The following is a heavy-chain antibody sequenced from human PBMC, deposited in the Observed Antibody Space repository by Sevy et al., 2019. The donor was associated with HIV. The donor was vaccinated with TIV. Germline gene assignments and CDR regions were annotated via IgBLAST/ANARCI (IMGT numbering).Heavy chain of an antibody. D-gene: IGHD3-10*01. CDR1: GFTFDDYG. CDR3: ARVKTMVRGVMGGYFDY. V-gene: IGHV3-20*04. J-gene: IGHJ4*02. CDR2: INWNGGST. Sequence: GGSLRLSCAASGFTFDDYGMSWVHQAPGKGLEWVSGINWNGGSTGYADSVKGRFTISRDNAKNSLYLQMNSLRAEDTALYYCARVKTMVRGVMGGYFDYWGQGTLVTVSS.